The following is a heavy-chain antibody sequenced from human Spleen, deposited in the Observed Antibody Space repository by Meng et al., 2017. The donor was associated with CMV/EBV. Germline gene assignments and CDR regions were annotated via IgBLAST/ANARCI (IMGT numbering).Heavy chain of an antibody. V-gene: IGHV3-23*03. Sequence: GGSLRLSYAASGFTFSSYAMSWVRQAPGKGLEWVSIIYRGGTSTYYAESVKGRFTISRDNSKNTLYLQMNSLRAEDTAVYYCAKGWTYCGGDCSPGGDYWGQGTLVTVSS. J-gene: IGHJ4*02. CDR1: GFTFSSYA. CDR2: IYRGGTST. D-gene: IGHD2-21*01. CDR3: AKGWTYCGGDCSPGGDY.